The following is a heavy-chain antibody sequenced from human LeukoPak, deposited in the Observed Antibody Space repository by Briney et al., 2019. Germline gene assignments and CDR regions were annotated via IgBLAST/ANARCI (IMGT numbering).Heavy chain of an antibody. CDR1: GGSISSSPYY. D-gene: IGHD6-19*01. V-gene: IGHV4-39*01. CDR2: IYYSGST. CDR3: ARHASVDGNWPRPLDY. Sequence: PSETLSLTCTVSGGSISSSPYYWGWIRQPPGKGLEWIGNIYYSGSTYYNPSLKTRVTISVDTSKNQFSLKLTSVTAADTAVYYCARHASVDGNWPRPLDYWGQGSLVTVSS. J-gene: IGHJ4*02.